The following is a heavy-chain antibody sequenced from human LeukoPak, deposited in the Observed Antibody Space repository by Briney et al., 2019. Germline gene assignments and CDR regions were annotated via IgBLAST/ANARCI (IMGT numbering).Heavy chain of an antibody. J-gene: IGHJ4*02. D-gene: IGHD3-16*02. CDR1: GFSVSSNY. CDR2: IYTGGST. CDR3: ARDFGLRLGELSSHLDY. V-gene: IGHV3-66*02. Sequence: PGGSLRLSCAASGFSVSSNYMTWVRQAPGKGLEWVSVIYTGGSTYYADSVKGRFTISRDKSKNTLYLQMNSLRVEDTAVYYCARDFGLRLGELSSHLDYWGQGTLVTVSS.